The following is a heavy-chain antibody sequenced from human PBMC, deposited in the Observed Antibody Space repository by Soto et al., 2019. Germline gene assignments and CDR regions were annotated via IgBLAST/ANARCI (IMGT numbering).Heavy chain of an antibody. CDR1: GFTFSDYY. CDR3: ARWSRDIVVVTDDAFDI. J-gene: IGHJ3*02. Sequence: GGSLRLSCAASGFTFSDYYMSWIRQAPGKGLEWVSYISSSSSYTNYADSVKGRFPSSRDNAKNSLYLQMNSLRAEDTAVYYCARWSRDIVVVTDDAFDIWGQGTMVTVSS. V-gene: IGHV3-11*06. D-gene: IGHD2-21*02. CDR2: ISSSSSYT.